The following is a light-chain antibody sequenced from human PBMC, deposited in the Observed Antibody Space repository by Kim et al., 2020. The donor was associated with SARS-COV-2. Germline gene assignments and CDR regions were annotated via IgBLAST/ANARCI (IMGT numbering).Light chain of an antibody. Sequence: SPGERATLSCRASQSVNNNDLAWYQQKPGQAPRLLIYDASRRATGIADRFIGSGSGTDFTLTISRLEPEDFAVYHCQQHGSAPWTFGQGTKVDIK. CDR1: QSVNNND. V-gene: IGKV3-20*01. J-gene: IGKJ1*01. CDR2: DAS. CDR3: QQHGSAPWT.